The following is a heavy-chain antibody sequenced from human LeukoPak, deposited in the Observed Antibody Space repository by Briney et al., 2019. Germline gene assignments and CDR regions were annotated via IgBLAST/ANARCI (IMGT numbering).Heavy chain of an antibody. J-gene: IGHJ4*02. V-gene: IGHV3-7*03. Sequence: GGSLRLSCAASGFTFSSYWMGWVRQAPGKGLEWGANIKQDGSEKYYVDSVKGRFTISRDNAKNSLYLQMNSLRAEDTAVYYCARAPYCIGGSCRFDYWGQGTLVTVSS. D-gene: IGHD2-15*01. CDR3: ARAPYCIGGSCRFDY. CDR1: GFTFSSYW. CDR2: IKQDGSEK.